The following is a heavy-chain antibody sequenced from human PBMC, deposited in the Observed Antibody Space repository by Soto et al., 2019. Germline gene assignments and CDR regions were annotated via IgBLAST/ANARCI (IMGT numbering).Heavy chain of an antibody. D-gene: IGHD1-26*01. CDR1: GFTFSNAW. J-gene: IGHJ5*02. CDR2: IRSKTDGGTT. CDR3: KWDLEASDP. V-gene: IGHV3-15*01. Sequence: GGSLRLSCAASGFTFSNAWMSWVRQAPGKGLEWVGRIRSKTDGGTTDYAAPVKGRFTISRDDSKDTLYLQMNSLKTEDTAVYYCKWDLEASDPWGQGTLVTVSS.